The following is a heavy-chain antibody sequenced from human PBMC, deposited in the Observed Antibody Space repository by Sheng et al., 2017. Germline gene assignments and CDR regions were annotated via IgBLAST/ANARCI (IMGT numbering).Heavy chain of an antibody. CDR3: ARGPPITIFGVLNDAFDI. CDR1: GGSFSGYY. CDR2: INHSGST. Sequence: QVQLQQWGAGLLKPSETLSLTCAVYGGSFSGYYWSWIRQPPGKGLECIGEINHSGSTNYNPSLKSRVTISVDTSKNQFSLKLSSVTAADTAVYYCARGPPITIFGVLNDAFDIWGQGTMVTVSS. D-gene: IGHD3-3*01. V-gene: IGHV4-34*01. J-gene: IGHJ3*02.